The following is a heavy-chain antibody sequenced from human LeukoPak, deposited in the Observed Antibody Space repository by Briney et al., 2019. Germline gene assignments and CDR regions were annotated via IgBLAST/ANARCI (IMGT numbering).Heavy chain of an antibody. CDR2: ISVASIT. CDR1: GLAFSSYA. V-gene: IGHV3-23*01. J-gene: IGHJ4*02. D-gene: IGHD3-3*01. Sequence: PGGSLRLSCAASGLAFSSYAMNWVRQPPGKGLEWVSTISVASITFYADSVKGRSTISRDNSRNTVYLQMTSLRADDTAVYYCADYGVSGVRNNFYWGQGTLVTVSS. CDR3: ADYGVSGVRNNFY.